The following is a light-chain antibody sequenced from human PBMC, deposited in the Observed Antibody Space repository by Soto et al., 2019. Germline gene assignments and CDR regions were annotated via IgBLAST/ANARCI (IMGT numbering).Light chain of an antibody. Sequence: EIVMSQFPVTLSVSPGERATLSCRASQSVGSSLAWYQQTPGQAPRLLIYDASTRATGVPASFRGSGSGTEFTLTINGLQSEDFALYWCQQYDNWPPTFGGGTKVDIK. CDR2: DAS. J-gene: IGKJ4*01. CDR3: QQYDNWPPT. V-gene: IGKV3-15*01. CDR1: QSVGSS.